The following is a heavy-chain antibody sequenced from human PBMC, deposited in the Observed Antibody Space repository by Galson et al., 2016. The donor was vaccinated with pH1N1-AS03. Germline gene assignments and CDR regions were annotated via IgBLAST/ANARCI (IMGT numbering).Heavy chain of an antibody. V-gene: IGHV3-7*01. J-gene: IGHJ6*02. CDR2: LRQDQSQT. CDR3: ARLGYCDNTTCLFGMDV. D-gene: IGHD2/OR15-2a*01. Sequence: SLRLSCAASGFTFSTYWMSWVRQAPGKGLEWVANLRQDQSQTYYLDSVKGRFTISRDNAKNSLSLQMDSLRAEDTAIYYCARLGYCDNTTCLFGMDVWGQGTSVIVSS. CDR1: GFTFSTYW.